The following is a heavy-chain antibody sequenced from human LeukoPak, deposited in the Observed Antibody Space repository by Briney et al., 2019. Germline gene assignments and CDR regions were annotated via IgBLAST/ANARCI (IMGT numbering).Heavy chain of an antibody. V-gene: IGHV7-4-1*02. Sequence: ASVKVSCKASGYTLTDYAMTWVRQAPGQGLEWMGWINTNTGKSTYAQGFRGRFVFSLDTSVNTAYLQISSLKAEDTAVYYCGTGGGYRFAYWGQGTLLTVSS. CDR3: GTGGGYRFAY. CDR1: GYTLTDYA. J-gene: IGHJ4*02. CDR2: INTNTGKS. D-gene: IGHD6-25*01.